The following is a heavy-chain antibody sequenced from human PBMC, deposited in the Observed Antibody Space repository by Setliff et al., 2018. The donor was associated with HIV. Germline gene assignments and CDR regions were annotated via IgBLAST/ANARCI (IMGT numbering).Heavy chain of an antibody. V-gene: IGHV4-59*11. Sequence: SETLSLTCTVSGDSISSHSWSWTRQPPGKGLEWIGTLYHSGSPIYNSSLKSRVTISGDPSNNQLSLSLSSVTAADTAVYYCARPVSKYFYGMDVWGLGTTVTVSS. J-gene: IGHJ6*02. CDR3: ARPVSKYFYGMDV. CDR1: GDSISSHS. CDR2: LYHSGSP.